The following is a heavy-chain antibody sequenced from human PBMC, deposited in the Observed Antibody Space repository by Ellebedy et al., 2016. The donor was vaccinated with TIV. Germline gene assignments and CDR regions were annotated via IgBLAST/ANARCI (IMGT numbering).Heavy chain of an antibody. CDR2: ISGSGGST. CDR3: AKSTYSSSWYYFDY. D-gene: IGHD6-13*01. V-gene: IGHV3-23*01. J-gene: IGHJ4*02. CDR1: GFAFDDYG. Sequence: GGSLRLSXAASGFAFDDYGMSWVRQAPGKGLEWVSAISGSGGSTYYADSVKGRFTISRDNSKNTLYLQMNSLRAEDTAVYYCAKSTYSSSWYYFDYWGQGTLVTVSS.